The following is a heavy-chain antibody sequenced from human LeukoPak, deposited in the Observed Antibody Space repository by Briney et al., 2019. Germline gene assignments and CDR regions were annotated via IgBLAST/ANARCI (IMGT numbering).Heavy chain of an antibody. Sequence: PGGSLRLSCAASGLTFSSYGMHWVRQAPGKGLEWVAVISYDGSNKYYADSVKGRFTISRDNSKNTLYLQMNSLRAEDTAVYYCAKDRTYESYYFDYWGQGTLVTVSS. CDR3: AKDRTYESYYFDY. J-gene: IGHJ4*02. CDR1: GLTFSSYG. V-gene: IGHV3-30*18. D-gene: IGHD3-16*01. CDR2: ISYDGSNK.